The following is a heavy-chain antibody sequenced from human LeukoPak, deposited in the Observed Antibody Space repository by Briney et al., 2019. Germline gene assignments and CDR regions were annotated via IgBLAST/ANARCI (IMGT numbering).Heavy chain of an antibody. D-gene: IGHD3-16*01. CDR2: INPNSGGT. Sequence: ASLKVSCKASGYTFTSYYMHWVRQAPGQGLEWMGRINPNSGGTNYAQKFQGRVTMTRDTSISTAYMELSRLRSDDTAVYYCARDLGGDYDYVWGSRDDWGQGTLVTVSS. CDR3: ARDLGGDYDYVWGSRDD. J-gene: IGHJ4*02. V-gene: IGHV1-2*06. CDR1: GYTFTSYY.